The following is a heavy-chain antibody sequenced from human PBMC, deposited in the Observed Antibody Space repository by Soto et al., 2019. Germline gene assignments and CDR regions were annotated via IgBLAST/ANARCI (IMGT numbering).Heavy chain of an antibody. Sequence: EVQLVESGGGLVQPGGSLRLSCAASGFTFSSYWMSWVRQAPGKGLEWVANIKEDGSEKYYVDSMKGRFTISRDNAKNSLYLQMNSLRVEDTAVYYCARGPLVTAADHQWGQGTLVTVSS. CDR1: GFTFSSYW. CDR2: IKEDGSEK. V-gene: IGHV3-7*03. D-gene: IGHD6-13*01. J-gene: IGHJ4*02. CDR3: ARGPLVTAADHQ.